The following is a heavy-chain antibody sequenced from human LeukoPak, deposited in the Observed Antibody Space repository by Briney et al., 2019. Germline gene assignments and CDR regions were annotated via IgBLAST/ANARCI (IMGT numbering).Heavy chain of an antibody. CDR2: IYHSGST. Sequence: SETLSLTCTVSGYSISSGYYWGWIRQPPGKGLEWIGSIYHSGSTYYSPSLKSRVTISVDTSKNQFSLKLSSVTAADTAVYYCARAPSWFDPWGQGTLVTVSS. J-gene: IGHJ5*02. V-gene: IGHV4-38-2*02. CDR1: GYSISSGYY. CDR3: ARAPSWFDP.